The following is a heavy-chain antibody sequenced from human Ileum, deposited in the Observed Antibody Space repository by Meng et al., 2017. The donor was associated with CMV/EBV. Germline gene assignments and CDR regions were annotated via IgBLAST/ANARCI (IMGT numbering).Heavy chain of an antibody. V-gene: IGHV3-11*01. J-gene: IGHJ3*01. D-gene: IGHD4-23*01. CDR2: IHGRGSRV. CDR1: GFTFSDYY. CDR3: ARPFYGGNGFDAINV. Sequence: GESLKISCAASGFTFSDYYMTWVRRAPGSGLEWVSSIHGRGSRVYYADSVKGRFTISRDNAKNSLSLQMDNVRPEDSAVYYCARPFYGGNGFDAINVWGPGTRVTVSS.